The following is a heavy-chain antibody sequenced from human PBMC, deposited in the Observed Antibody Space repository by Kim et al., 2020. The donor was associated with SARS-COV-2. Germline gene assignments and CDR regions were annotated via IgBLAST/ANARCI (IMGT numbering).Heavy chain of an antibody. D-gene: IGHD6-19*01. CDR3: ARYFGWLARTHYYFYRMDV. V-gene: IGHV3-23*01. J-gene: IGHJ6*02. Sequence: RGRFTISRDNSKNTLYLRMHSLRGDDTAVYYCARYFGWLARTHYYFYRMDVWGQGTTVTVSS.